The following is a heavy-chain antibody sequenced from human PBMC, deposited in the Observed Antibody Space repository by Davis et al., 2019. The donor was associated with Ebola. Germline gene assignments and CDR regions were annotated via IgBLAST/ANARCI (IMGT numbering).Heavy chain of an antibody. CDR2: IYHSGST. CDR1: GYSISSGYY. Sequence: PGGSLRLSCTVSGYSISSGYYWGWIRQPPGKGLEWIGSIYHSGSTYYNPSLKSRVTISVDTSKNQFSLKLSSLTAADTAVYYCARGLNYDFWSGSGAFDIWGQGTMVTVSS. J-gene: IGHJ3*02. CDR3: ARGLNYDFWSGSGAFDI. D-gene: IGHD3-3*01. V-gene: IGHV4-38-2*02.